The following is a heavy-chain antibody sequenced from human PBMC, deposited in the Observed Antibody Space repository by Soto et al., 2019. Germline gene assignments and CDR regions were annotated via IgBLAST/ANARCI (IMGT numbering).Heavy chain of an antibody. CDR2: IIPIFGTA. J-gene: IGHJ6*02. V-gene: IGHV1-69*13. Sequence: SVKVSCKASGGTFSSYAISWLRQAPGQGLEWMGGIIPIFGTANYAQKFQGRVTITADESTSTAYMELSSLRSEDTAVYYCARDRSDGYGYYYGMDVWGQGTTVTVSS. CDR1: GGTFSSYA. D-gene: IGHD6-19*01. CDR3: ARDRSDGYGYYYGMDV.